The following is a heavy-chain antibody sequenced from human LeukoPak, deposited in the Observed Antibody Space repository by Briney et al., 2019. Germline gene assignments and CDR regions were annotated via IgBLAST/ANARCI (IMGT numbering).Heavy chain of an antibody. J-gene: IGHJ4*02. CDR3: ARDREDGYNDY. CDR2: NNHSGST. CDR1: GGSFSGSY. D-gene: IGHD5-24*01. V-gene: IGHV4-34*01. Sequence: SETLSLTCAVYGGSFSGSYWSWIRQPPGKGLEWIGENNHSGSTNFNPSLKSRVTISVDTSKNQFSLRLSSVTAADTAVYYCARDREDGYNDYWGQGTLVTVSS.